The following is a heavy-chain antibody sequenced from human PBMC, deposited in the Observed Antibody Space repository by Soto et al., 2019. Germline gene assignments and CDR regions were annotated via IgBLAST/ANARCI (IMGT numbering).Heavy chain of an antibody. CDR2: IKANGGAT. J-gene: IGHJ4*02. D-gene: IGHD6-6*01. CDR3: ARVGSYSDGSSYPY. Sequence: QVQLVQSGAELKKRGASVTVSCKASGYTFTGHDLHWVRQAPGQGLEWMGWIKANGGATKYARKFQGRVTMTRHTSTTTAYLELNSLRPDDTAVYFCARVGSYSDGSSYPYWGXGXXXXVS. V-gene: IGHV1-2*02. CDR1: GYTFTGHD.